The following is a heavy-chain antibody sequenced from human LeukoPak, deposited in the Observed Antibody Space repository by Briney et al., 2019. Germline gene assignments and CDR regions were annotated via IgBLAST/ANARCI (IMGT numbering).Heavy chain of an antibody. Sequence: GGSLRLSCAASGFTFSSYDMHWVRQATGKGLEWVSAIGTAGDTHYPGSVKGRFTISRENAKNSLYLQMNSLRAGDTAEYYCARWGETGTTPEGGFDYWGQGTLVTVSS. V-gene: IGHV3-13*01. D-gene: IGHD1-1*01. CDR1: GFTFSSYD. CDR3: ARWGETGTTPEGGFDY. J-gene: IGHJ4*02. CDR2: IGTAGDT.